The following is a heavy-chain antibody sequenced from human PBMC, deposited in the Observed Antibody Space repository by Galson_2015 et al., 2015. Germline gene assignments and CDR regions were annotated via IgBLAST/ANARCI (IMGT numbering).Heavy chain of an antibody. CDR3: AGDKGDITMVRGVIGY. CDR1: GYTFTSYG. V-gene: IGHV1-18*01. Sequence: SVKVSCKASGYTFTSYGISWVRQAPGQGLEWMGWISAYNGNTNYAQKLQGRVTMTTDTSTSTAYMELRSLRSDDTAVYYYAGDKGDITMVRGVIGYWGQGTLVTVSS. J-gene: IGHJ4*02. CDR2: ISAYNGNT. D-gene: IGHD3-10*01.